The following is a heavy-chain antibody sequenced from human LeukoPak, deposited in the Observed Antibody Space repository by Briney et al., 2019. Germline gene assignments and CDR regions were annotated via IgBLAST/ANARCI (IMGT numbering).Heavy chain of an antibody. J-gene: IGHJ4*02. D-gene: IGHD3-10*01. Sequence: ASVKVSCKASGYTFTSYYMHWVRQAPGQGLEWMGIINPSGGSTSYAQKFQGRVTMTRDTSTSTVYMELSSLRSGDTAVYYCARALWFGELLGYWGQGTLVTVSS. CDR1: GYTFTSYY. V-gene: IGHV1-46*01. CDR2: INPSGGST. CDR3: ARALWFGELLGY.